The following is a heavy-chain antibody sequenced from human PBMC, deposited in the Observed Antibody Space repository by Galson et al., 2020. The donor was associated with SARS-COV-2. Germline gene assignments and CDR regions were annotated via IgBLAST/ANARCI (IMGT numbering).Heavy chain of an antibody. V-gene: IGHV4-34*01. Sequence: SETLSLTCAVYGGSFSDYSWTWVRQPPGKGREWIGEISHSGSTNYIPSLRSRVFMSVDTSKNQFSLKRRSVTAADTAVYYCARGGSRPIMVFDYYYFYMDVWGKGTTVTVSS. J-gene: IGHJ6*03. CDR2: ISHSGST. D-gene: IGHD2-8*01. CDR1: GGSFSDYS. CDR3: ARGGSRPIMVFDYYYFYMDV.